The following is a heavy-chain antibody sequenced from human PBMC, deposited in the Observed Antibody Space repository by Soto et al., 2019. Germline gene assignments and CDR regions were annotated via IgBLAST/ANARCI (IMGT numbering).Heavy chain of an antibody. V-gene: IGHV3-53*01. CDR2: IYSGGST. Sequence: GSLRLSCAASGFTVSSNYMSWVRQAPGKGLEWVSVIYSGGSTYYADSVKGRFTISRDNSKNTLYLQMNSLRAEDTAVYYCAREGDSSGYYYDYWGQGTLVTVSS. CDR3: AREGDSSGYYYDY. J-gene: IGHJ4*02. CDR1: GFTVSSNY. D-gene: IGHD3-22*01.